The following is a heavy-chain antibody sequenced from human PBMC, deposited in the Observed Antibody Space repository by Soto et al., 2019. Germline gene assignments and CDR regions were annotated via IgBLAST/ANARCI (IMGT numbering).Heavy chain of an antibody. CDR3: ARSFYYYDSSGYYPYGMDV. D-gene: IGHD3-22*01. CDR1: GGTFSSYA. CDR2: IIPIFGTA. J-gene: IGHJ6*02. V-gene: IGHV1-69*12. Sequence: QVQLVQSGAEVKKPGSSVKVSCKASGGTFSSYAISWVRQAPGQGLEWMGGIIPIFGTANYAQKFQGRVTITADESTSTAYMELSSLRSEDTAVYYCARSFYYYDSSGYYPYGMDVWGQGTTVTVSS.